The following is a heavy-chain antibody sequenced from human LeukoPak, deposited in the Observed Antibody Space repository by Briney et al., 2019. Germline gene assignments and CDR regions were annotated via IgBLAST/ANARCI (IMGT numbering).Heavy chain of an antibody. Sequence: ASVKVSCKASGYTFTSYAMHWVRQAPGQRLEWMGWMNPNSGTTGYAQKFLGRVTITRNTSISTTYMELSSLRSEDTAVYYCARGRSPGTSMEYYYYMEVWGKGTTVTVSS. D-gene: IGHD1-1*01. J-gene: IGHJ6*03. CDR3: ARGRSPGTSMEYYYYMEV. CDR1: GYTFTSYA. CDR2: MNPNSGTT. V-gene: IGHV1-8*03.